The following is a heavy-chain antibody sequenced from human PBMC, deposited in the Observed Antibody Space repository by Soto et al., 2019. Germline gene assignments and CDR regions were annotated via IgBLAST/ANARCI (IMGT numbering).Heavy chain of an antibody. Sequence: QVQLQESGPGLVKPSETLSLTCTVSGGSISSYYWSWIRQPAGKGLEWIGRIYTSGSTNYNPSLKSRVNMSVDTSKNQFSRKLSSVTGADTAVYYCARGDLLPAAILGADYYYGMDVWGQGTTVTVSS. CDR1: GGSISSYY. CDR2: IYTSGST. J-gene: IGHJ6*02. CDR3: ARGDLLPAAILGADYYYGMDV. V-gene: IGHV4-4*07. D-gene: IGHD2-2*02.